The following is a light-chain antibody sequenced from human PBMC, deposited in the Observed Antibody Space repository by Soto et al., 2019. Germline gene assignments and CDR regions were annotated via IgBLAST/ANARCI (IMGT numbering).Light chain of an antibody. CDR2: GAS. CDR1: QSVSSN. Sequence: EIVMTQSPGTLSVSPGERATLSCRASQSVSSNLAWYQQKPGQAPRLLIYGASTRATGIPARFSGSRSGTEFTLIISSLQSEDFAVYYCQQYSNWPRTFGQGTKVEIK. V-gene: IGKV3-15*01. J-gene: IGKJ1*01. CDR3: QQYSNWPRT.